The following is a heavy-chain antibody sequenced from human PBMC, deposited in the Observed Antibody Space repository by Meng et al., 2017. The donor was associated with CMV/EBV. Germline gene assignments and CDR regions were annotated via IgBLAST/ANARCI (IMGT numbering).Heavy chain of an antibody. D-gene: IGHD6-19*01. CDR1: GFTFDDYT. J-gene: IGHJ4*02. CDR3: AKASSGWFDY. Sequence: VQLVWSGGVVLSLGGSQRLSFAGAGFTFDDYTMPWVRQAPGKGLEWVSLISWDGGSTYYADSVKGRFTISRDNSKNSLYLQMNSLRTEDTALYYCAKASSGWFDYWGQGTLVTVSS. V-gene: IGHV3-43*01. CDR2: ISWDGGST.